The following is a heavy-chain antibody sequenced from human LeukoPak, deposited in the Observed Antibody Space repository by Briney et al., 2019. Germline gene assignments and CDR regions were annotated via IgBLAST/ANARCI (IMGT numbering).Heavy chain of an antibody. CDR2: INSDGSST. D-gene: IGHD3-3*01. Sequence: GGSLRLSCAASGFTFSSYWMHWVRRAPGKGLVWVSRINSDGSSTSYADSVKGRFTISRDNAKNTLYLQMNSLRAEDTAVYYCTRGSEWTSGVSDYWGQGTLVTVSS. CDR3: TRGSEWTSGVSDY. J-gene: IGHJ4*02. V-gene: IGHV3-74*01. CDR1: GFTFSSYW.